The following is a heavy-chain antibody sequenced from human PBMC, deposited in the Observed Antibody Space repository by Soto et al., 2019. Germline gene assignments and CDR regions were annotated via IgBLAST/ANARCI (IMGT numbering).Heavy chain of an antibody. Sequence: EVQLVESGGGLIQPGGSLRLSCAASGFSVSSNYMSWVRQAPGKGLEWVSAIHSGGSTYYADSVKGRFTISRDSSENTLYLQLNSLRAEDTAVYYCASLFYDTSDYWGQGTLVTVSS. CDR3: ASLFYDTSDY. V-gene: IGHV3-53*01. CDR2: IHSGGST. J-gene: IGHJ4*02. CDR1: GFSVSSNY. D-gene: IGHD3-22*01.